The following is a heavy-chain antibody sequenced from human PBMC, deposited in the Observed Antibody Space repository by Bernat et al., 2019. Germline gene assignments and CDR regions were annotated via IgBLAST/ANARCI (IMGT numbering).Heavy chain of an antibody. CDR2: INHSGST. CDR1: GGSFSGYY. CDR3: ARGKGSIAAAEVGAWFDP. J-gene: IGHJ5*02. V-gene: IGHV4-34*01. Sequence: QVQLQQWGAGLLKPSETLSLTCAVYGGSFSGYYWSWIRQPPGKGLEWIGEINHSGSTNYNPSLKSRVTISVDTSKNQFSLKLSSVTAADTAVYYCARGKGSIAAAEVGAWFDPWGQGTLVTVSS. D-gene: IGHD6-13*01.